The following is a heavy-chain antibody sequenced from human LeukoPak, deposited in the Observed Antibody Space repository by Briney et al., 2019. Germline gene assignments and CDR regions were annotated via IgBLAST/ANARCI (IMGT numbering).Heavy chain of an antibody. Sequence: SETLSLTCTVSGGSISSYYWSWIRQPPGKGLEWIGRIYTSGSTNYNPSLKSRVTISVDTSKNQFSLKLSSVTAADTAVYYCARAHHYDFWSGYYGDYYYYMDVWGKGTTVTVSS. J-gene: IGHJ6*03. CDR2: IYTSGST. V-gene: IGHV4-4*08. CDR1: GGSISSYY. CDR3: ARAHHYDFWSGYYGDYYYYMDV. D-gene: IGHD3-3*01.